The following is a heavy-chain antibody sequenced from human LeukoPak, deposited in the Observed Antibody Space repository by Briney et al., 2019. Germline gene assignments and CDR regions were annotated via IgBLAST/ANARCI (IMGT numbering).Heavy chain of an antibody. CDR3: ATAAHIVVVTATTWDFQH. CDR1: GYTFTDHY. V-gene: IGHV1-69-2*01. J-gene: IGHJ1*01. CDR2: VDPEDGET. Sequence: ASVKISCKVSGYTFTDHYMHWVQQAPGKGLEWMGLVDPEDGETIYAEKFQGRVTITADTSTDTAYMELSSLRSEDTAVYYCATAAHIVVVTATTWDFQHWGQGTLVTVSS. D-gene: IGHD2-21*02.